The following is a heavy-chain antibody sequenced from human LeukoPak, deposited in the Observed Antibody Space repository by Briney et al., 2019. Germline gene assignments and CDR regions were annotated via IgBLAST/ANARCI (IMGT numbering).Heavy chain of an antibody. CDR2: INHSGGT. V-gene: IGHV4-34*01. D-gene: IGHD3-10*01. J-gene: IGHJ6*02. CDR3: ARPLPRHGGDV. Sequence: PSETLSLTCAVYGASFTGDYWSCFRQPPGKGLEWIGEINHSGGTNYTPSLKSRVTISLDTSTIQFSLKLNSVTAADTAVYYCARPLPRHGGDVWGQGTTVTVSS. CDR1: GASFTGDY.